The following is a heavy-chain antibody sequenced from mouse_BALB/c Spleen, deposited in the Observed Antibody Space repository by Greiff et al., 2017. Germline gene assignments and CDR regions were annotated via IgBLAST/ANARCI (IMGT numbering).Heavy chain of an antibody. V-gene: IGHV5-17*02. Sequence: EVQVVESGGGLVQPGGSRKLSCAASGFTFSSFGMHWVRQAPEKGLEWVAYISSGSSTIYYADTVKGRFTISRDNPKNTLFLQMTSLRSEDTAMYYCARRSPDSSGYVGYAMDYWGQGTSVTVSS. CDR2: ISSGSSTI. J-gene: IGHJ4*01. CDR3: ARRSPDSSGYVGYAMDY. D-gene: IGHD3-2*01. CDR1: GFTFSSFG.